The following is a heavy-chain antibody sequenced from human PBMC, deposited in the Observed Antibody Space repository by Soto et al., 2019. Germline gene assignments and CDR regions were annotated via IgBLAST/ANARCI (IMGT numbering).Heavy chain of an antibody. CDR3: ARGPYGSGHYQYYYGMDV. CDR1: GGSISSGGFS. Sequence: QLQLQESGSGLVKPSQTLSLTCAVSGGSISSGGFSWTWIGQPPGKALEWIGYIYHSGNTYYNPSLKSRVTISVDRSKNQFSLKLSSVTAADTAVYYCARGPYGSGHYQYYYGMDVWGQGTTVTVSS. CDR2: IYHSGNT. J-gene: IGHJ6*02. D-gene: IGHD3-10*01. V-gene: IGHV4-30-2*01.